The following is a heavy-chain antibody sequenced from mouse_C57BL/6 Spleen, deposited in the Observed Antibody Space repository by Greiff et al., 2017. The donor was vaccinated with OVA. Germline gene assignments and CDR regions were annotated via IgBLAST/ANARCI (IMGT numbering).Heavy chain of an antibody. V-gene: IGHV1-81*01. Sequence: QVQLQQSGAELARPGASVKLSCKASGYTFTSYGISWVKQRTGQGLEWIGEIYPRSGNTYYNEKFKGKATLTADKSSSTAYMELRSLTSGDSAVYFCARVLFYGNYDYWYFDVWGTGTTVTVSS. CDR1: GYTFTSYG. CDR3: ARVLFYGNYDYWYFDV. D-gene: IGHD2-1*01. CDR2: IYPRSGNT. J-gene: IGHJ1*03.